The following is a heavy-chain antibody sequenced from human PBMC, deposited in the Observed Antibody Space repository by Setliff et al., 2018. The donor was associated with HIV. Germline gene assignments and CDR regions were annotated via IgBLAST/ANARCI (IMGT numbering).Heavy chain of an antibody. CDR3: ATNFLYDILTGYFPYQFDQ. CDR1: GFTFSSHW. J-gene: IGHJ4*02. Sequence: GVLRLSCAASGFTFSSHWMSWIRQAPGKGLEWVASIKQDGSEKYFVDSVKGRFTISRDNAKDSMFLQMNSLRGEYTAVYYCATNFLYDILTGYFPYQFDQWGQGTLVTVSS. V-gene: IGHV3-7*01. CDR2: IKQDGSEK. D-gene: IGHD3-9*01.